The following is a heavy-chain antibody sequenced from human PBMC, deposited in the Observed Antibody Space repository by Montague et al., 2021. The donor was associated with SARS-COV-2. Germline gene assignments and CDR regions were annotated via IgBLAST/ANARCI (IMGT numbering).Heavy chain of an antibody. CDR3: TKDFERTVSNTNNWFDP. D-gene: IGHD2-2*01. V-gene: IGHV3-9*01. CDR1: GFNFGNYA. J-gene: IGHJ5*02. CDR2: ISWSSGTR. Sequence: SRRLSWSASGFNFGNYAMHWVRQPPGKGLEWVSGISWSSGTRRYADSVKGRFTISRDNAKNSLFLQMNSLRVEDTALYYCTKDFERTVSNTNNWFDPWGQGTLATVSS.